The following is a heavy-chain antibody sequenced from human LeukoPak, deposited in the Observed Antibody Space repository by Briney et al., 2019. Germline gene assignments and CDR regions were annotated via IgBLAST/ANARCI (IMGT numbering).Heavy chain of an antibody. CDR1: GFTVSSNY. CDR3: ARAPRYCSGGSCYSGYYYYYYGMDV. D-gene: IGHD2-15*01. CDR2: IYSGGST. J-gene: IGHJ6*02. V-gene: IGHV3-53*04. Sequence: PGGSLRLFCAASGFTVSSNYMSWVRQAPGKGLEWISVIYSGGSTYYADSVKGRFTISRHNSKNTLYLQMNSLRAEDTAVYYCARAPRYCSGGSCYSGYYYYYYGMDVWGQGTTVTVSS.